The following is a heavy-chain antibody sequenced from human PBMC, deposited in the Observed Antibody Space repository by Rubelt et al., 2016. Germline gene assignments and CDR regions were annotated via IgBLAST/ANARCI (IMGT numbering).Heavy chain of an antibody. V-gene: IGHV4-59*01. CDR2: IYYSGST. J-gene: IGHJ4*02. CDR1: GGSISSYY. D-gene: IGHD3-22*01. Sequence: QVQLQESGPGLVKPSETLSLTCTVSGGSISSYYWSWIRQPPGKGLEWIGYIYYSGSTNYNPSLKSRVTISVETSKNQFSRKLSSVTAADTAVYYCARLEGSGYYYYYFDYWGQGTLVTVSS. CDR3: ARLEGSGYYYYYFDY.